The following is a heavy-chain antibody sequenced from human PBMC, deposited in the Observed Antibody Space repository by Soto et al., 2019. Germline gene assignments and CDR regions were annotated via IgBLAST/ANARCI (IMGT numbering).Heavy chain of an antibody. CDR2: IYYSGST. Sequence: SETLSLTCTVSGGSISSGGYYWSWIRQHPGKGLEWIGYIYYSGSTYYNPSLKSRVTISVDTSKNQFSLKLTSVTAADTAVYYCARDGGIRLGYCSSTSCLANWFDPWGQGTLVTVSS. J-gene: IGHJ5*02. V-gene: IGHV4-31*03. CDR1: GGSISSGGYY. D-gene: IGHD2-2*01. CDR3: ARDGGIRLGYCSSTSCLANWFDP.